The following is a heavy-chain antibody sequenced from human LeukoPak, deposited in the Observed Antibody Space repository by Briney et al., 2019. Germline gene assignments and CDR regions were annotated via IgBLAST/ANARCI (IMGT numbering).Heavy chain of an antibody. D-gene: IGHD6-13*01. CDR1: GGTFRSDG. J-gene: IGHJ5*02. CDR3: ARGGTYIAAAGSLYSWFDP. CDR2: IVTSITTA. Sequence: VASVKVSCKAAGGTFRSDGISWVRQAPGQGLEWMGGIVTSITTANYAQNFQGRIRITADESTSTAYMELSSLRSEDTAVYYCARGGTYIAAAGSLYSWFDPWGQGTLVTVSS. V-gene: IGHV1-69*13.